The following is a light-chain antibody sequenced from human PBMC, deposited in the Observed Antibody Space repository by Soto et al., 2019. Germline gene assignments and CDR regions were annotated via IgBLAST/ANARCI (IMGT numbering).Light chain of an antibody. V-gene: IGKV1-5*01. CDR1: QSISSW. CDR2: DAS. CDR3: QQSYSTPIA. J-gene: IGKJ5*01. Sequence: DIQLTQWTSTRSASVGDRDTITGRASQSISSWLAWYQQKPGKAPKLLIYDASSLESGVPSRFSGSGSGTEFTLTICSLQPEDFATYYCQQSYSTPIAFGQGTRLEI.